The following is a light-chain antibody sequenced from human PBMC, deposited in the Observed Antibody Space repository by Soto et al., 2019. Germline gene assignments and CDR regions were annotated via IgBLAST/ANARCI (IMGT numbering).Light chain of an antibody. Sequence: EIVMTQSPLTLSVSPGERATLSCRASQNININLAWYQQRPGHAPRVLIYGASSRASGIPDRFSGSGSGTDFTLTINRLEPDDFAFYYCQQYKDWPPLTFGGGTRVEIK. CDR3: QQYKDWPPLT. V-gene: IGKV3D-15*01. CDR1: QNININ. CDR2: GAS. J-gene: IGKJ4*01.